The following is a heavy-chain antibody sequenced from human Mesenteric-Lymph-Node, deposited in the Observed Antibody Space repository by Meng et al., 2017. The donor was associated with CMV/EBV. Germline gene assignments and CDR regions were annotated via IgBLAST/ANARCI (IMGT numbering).Heavy chain of an antibody. D-gene: IGHD3/OR15-3a*01. CDR3: ARLRLLDWFLEGSYYGMDV. J-gene: IGHJ6*02. CDR2: MNPNSGDT. CDR1: GYTFTGYD. Sequence: ASVKVSCKASGYTFTGYDIYWVRQGTGQGLEWMGWMNPNSGDTGYAQKFQGRVTMTRNTTISTAHMELSSLRSDDTAVYFCARLRLLDWFLEGSYYGMDVWGQGTTVTVSS. V-gene: IGHV1-8*01.